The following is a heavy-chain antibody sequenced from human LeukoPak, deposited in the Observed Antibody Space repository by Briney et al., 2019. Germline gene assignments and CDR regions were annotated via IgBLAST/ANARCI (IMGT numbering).Heavy chain of an antibody. CDR3: AREIGAWAFDI. J-gene: IGHJ3*02. V-gene: IGHV1-46*01. CDR2: INPSGGST. Sequence: ASVKVSCKASGYTFTSYYMHWVRQAPGQGLEWMGIINPSGGSTSYAQKLQGRVTMTRDMSTSTVYMELSSLRSEDTAVYYCAREIGAWAFDIWGQGTMVTVSS. CDR1: GYTFTSYY.